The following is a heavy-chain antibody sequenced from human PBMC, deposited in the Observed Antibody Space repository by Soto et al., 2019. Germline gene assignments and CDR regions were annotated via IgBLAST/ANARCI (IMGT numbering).Heavy chain of an antibody. CDR3: ARDGGPGGSGVINFDY. D-gene: IGHD3-16*02. CDR1: GFTFSSYS. Sequence: EVQLVESGGGLVQPGGSLRLSCAASGFTFSSYSMNWVRQAPGKGLEWVSYISSSSSTIYYADSVKGRFTISRDNAKNSLYLQRNSRRDEDTAVYYCARDGGPGGSGVINFDYWGQGTLVTVSS. CDR2: ISSSSSTI. V-gene: IGHV3-48*02. J-gene: IGHJ4*02.